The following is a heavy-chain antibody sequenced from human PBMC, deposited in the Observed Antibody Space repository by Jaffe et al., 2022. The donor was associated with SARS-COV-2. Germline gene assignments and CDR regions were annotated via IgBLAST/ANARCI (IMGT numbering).Heavy chain of an antibody. Sequence: EVQLVESGGGLVQPGGSLRLSCAASGFTFSSYAISWVRQAPGKGLEWVSAISGSGSTTYYADSVKGRFTISRDNSKNTLYLQMSSLRAEDTALYYCAKGLEWGGATPFDYWGQGSLVTVSS. J-gene: IGHJ4*02. CDR3: AKGLEWGGATPFDY. V-gene: IGHV3-23*04. D-gene: IGHD3-3*01. CDR2: ISGSGSTT. CDR1: GFTFSSYA.